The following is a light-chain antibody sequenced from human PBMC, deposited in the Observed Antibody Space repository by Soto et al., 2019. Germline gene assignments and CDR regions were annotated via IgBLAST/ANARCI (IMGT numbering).Light chain of an antibody. CDR2: DVS. CDR3: CSYAGSHYV. V-gene: IGLV2-11*01. J-gene: IGLJ1*01. CDR1: SNDVGGYNF. Sequence: QSALIQPRSVSGSPGQSVTISCTGTSNDVGGYNFVSWYQQHPGKAPKLMIYDVSKRPSGVPDRFSGSKSGNTASLTISGLQAEDEADHYCCSYAGSHYVFGTGTQLTVL.